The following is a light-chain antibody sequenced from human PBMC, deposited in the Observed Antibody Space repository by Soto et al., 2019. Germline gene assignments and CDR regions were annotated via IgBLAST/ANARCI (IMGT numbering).Light chain of an antibody. V-gene: IGKV3-15*01. CDR2: GAS. CDR3: QQYNNWPPIT. J-gene: IGKJ5*01. Sequence: EIILTQSPATLSVSPGERVTLSCRASQSINNKVAWYQQKPGQAPRLLIYGASTRATGISARFSGSGSGTEFTLTISSLQSEDFAVYYCQQYNNWPPITFGQGTRLEI. CDR1: QSINNK.